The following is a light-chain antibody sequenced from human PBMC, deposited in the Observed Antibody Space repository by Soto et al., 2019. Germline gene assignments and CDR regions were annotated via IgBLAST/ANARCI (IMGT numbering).Light chain of an antibody. CDR1: SSDVGGYNY. Sequence: QSVLTQPASVSGSPGQSITISCTGTSSDVGGYNYVSWYQQYPGKAPKLMIYGVTNRPSGVSNRFSGSKTGNTASLIISGLQAEDEAYYYCFSHSGGASHGFATGPKVTVL. CDR2: GVT. V-gene: IGLV2-14*01. J-gene: IGLJ1*01. CDR3: FSHSGGASHG.